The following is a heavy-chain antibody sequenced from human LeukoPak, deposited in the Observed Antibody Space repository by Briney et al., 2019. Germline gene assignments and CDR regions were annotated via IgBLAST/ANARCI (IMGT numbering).Heavy chain of an antibody. Sequence: GGSLRLSCAASGFTFSGSAMHWVRQASGKGLEWVGRIRSKANSYATAYAASVKGRFTISRDDSKNTAYLQMNSLKTEDTAVYYCTRSSSHNWFDPWGQGTLVTVSS. V-gene: IGHV3-73*01. CDR1: GFTFSGSA. J-gene: IGHJ5*02. D-gene: IGHD6-13*01. CDR3: TRSSSHNWFDP. CDR2: IRSKANSYAT.